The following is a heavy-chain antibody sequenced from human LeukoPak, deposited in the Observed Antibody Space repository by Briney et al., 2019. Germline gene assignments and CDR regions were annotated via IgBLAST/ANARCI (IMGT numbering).Heavy chain of an antibody. Sequence: GGSLRLSCAASGFTFSSYGMHWVRQTTGKGLEWVSYISPRSSSIYYADSVKGRFTISRDNAKNSLYLQMNSLTDEDTAVYYCAQATYSSGWYYLGYWGQGTLVTVSS. CDR3: AQATYSSGWYYLGY. CDR1: GFTFSSYG. D-gene: IGHD6-19*01. CDR2: ISPRSSSI. V-gene: IGHV3-48*02. J-gene: IGHJ4*02.